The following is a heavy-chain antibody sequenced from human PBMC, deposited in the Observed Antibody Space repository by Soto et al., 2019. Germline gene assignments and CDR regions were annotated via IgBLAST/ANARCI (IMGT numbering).Heavy chain of an antibody. CDR2: IFSNDEK. V-gene: IGHV2-26*01. J-gene: IGHJ5*02. CDR1: GFSLSNARMG. Sequence: SGPTLVNPTETLTLTCTVSGFSLSNARMGVSWIRQPPGKALEWLAHIFSNDEKSYSTSLKSRLTISKDTSKSQVVLTMTNMDPVDTATYYCARSRPDYSNLFDWFDPWGQGTLVTVSA. D-gene: IGHD4-4*01. CDR3: ARSRPDYSNLFDWFDP.